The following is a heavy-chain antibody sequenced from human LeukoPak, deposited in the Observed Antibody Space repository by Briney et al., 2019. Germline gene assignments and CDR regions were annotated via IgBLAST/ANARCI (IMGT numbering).Heavy chain of an antibody. Sequence: GGSLRLSCAASGFTFSSYSMNWVRQAPGKGLEWISSISSSSSYIYYADSVKGRFTISRDNAKNSLYLQMNSLRAEDTAVYYCARESWDIVVVPAALDYWGQGTLVTVSS. J-gene: IGHJ4*02. CDR2: ISSSSSYI. CDR3: ARESWDIVVVPAALDY. CDR1: GFTFSSYS. D-gene: IGHD2-2*01. V-gene: IGHV3-21*01.